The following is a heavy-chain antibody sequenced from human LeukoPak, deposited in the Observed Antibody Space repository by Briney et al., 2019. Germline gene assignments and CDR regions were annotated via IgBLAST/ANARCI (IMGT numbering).Heavy chain of an antibody. D-gene: IGHD3-22*01. Sequence: PSETLSLTCTVSGGSISTYYWNWIRQSPGKGLEWIGYISSRGNTNYNPSLKSRVTISVDTSKNQFSLKLSSVTAADTAVYYCARRRTYYYDSSGYFFDYWGQGTLVTVSS. V-gene: IGHV4-59*08. CDR1: GGSISTYY. J-gene: IGHJ4*02. CDR2: ISSRGNT. CDR3: ARRRTYYYDSSGYFFDY.